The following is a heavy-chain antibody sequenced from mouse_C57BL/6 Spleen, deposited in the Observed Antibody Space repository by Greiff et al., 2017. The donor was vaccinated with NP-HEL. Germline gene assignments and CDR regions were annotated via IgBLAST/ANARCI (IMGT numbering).Heavy chain of an antibody. CDR2: INPSNGGT. Sequence: QVQLKQPGTELVKPGASVKLSCKASGYTFTSYWMHWVKQRPGQGLEWIGNINPSNGGTNYNEKFKSKATLTVDKSSSTAYMQLSSLTSEDSAVYYCARGGGGSSYGYYAMDYWGQGTSVTVSS. CDR1: GYTFTSYW. V-gene: IGHV1-53*01. CDR3: ARGGGGSSYGYYAMDY. D-gene: IGHD1-1*01. J-gene: IGHJ4*01.